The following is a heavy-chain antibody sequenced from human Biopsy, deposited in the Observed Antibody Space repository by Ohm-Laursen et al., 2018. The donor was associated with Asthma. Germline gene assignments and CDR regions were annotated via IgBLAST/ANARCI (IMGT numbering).Heavy chain of an antibody. CDR2: VYDESDAV. D-gene: IGHD6-19*01. CDR3: ARDSYSSGLYDDFES. Sequence: SLRLSCSASGFTVSDNDMSWVRQPPGKGLEWVSFVYDESDAVEYADSVKGRFTISRDNAKNSLYLQMNSLRTEDTAVYYCARDSYSSGLYDDFESWGQGTLVTVSS. V-gene: IGHV3-11*01. CDR1: GFTVSDND. J-gene: IGHJ4*02.